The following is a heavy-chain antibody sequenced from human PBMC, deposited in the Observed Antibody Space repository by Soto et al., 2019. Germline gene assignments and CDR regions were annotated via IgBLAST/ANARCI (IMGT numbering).Heavy chain of an antibody. CDR3: ARVRYGEYDGVSFYYYYMDV. Sequence: QVQLQESGPGLVKPSETLSLTCTVSGGSISSYYWSWIRQPPGKGLEWIGHIYYSGSTNYNPSLKSRVTISVDTSKNQFSLKVSSVTAADTAVYYCARVRYGEYDGVSFYYYYMDVWGKGTTVTVSS. J-gene: IGHJ6*03. CDR1: GGSISSYY. V-gene: IGHV4-59*01. D-gene: IGHD4-17*01. CDR2: IYYSGST.